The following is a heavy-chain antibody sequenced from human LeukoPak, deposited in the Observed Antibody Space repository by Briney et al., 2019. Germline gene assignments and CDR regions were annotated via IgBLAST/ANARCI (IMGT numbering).Heavy chain of an antibody. Sequence: SETLSLTCTVSGGSIRSYYWSWIRQPPGKGLEWIAYIYYSGSTNYNPSLKSRVTISVDTSKNQFSLKLSSVTAADTAVYYCARVAAAGNYFDYWGQGTLVTVSS. CDR2: IYYSGST. CDR3: ARVAAAGNYFDY. CDR1: GGSIRSYY. V-gene: IGHV4-59*08. J-gene: IGHJ4*02. D-gene: IGHD6-13*01.